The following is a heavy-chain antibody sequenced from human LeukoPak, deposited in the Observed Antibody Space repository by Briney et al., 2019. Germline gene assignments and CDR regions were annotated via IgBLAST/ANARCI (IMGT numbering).Heavy chain of an antibody. D-gene: IGHD2-2*01. Sequence: GGSLKLSCAGSGFGFNYYDMNWVRQAPGKGLEWVSSISPKSDFIYYSDSVRGRFTISRDNAENSLYLQMNSLRAEDTAVYYCARADCSSSTCYLRRSWFDPWGQGTLVTVSS. CDR1: GFGFNYYD. V-gene: IGHV3-21*01. J-gene: IGHJ5*02. CDR3: ARADCSSSTCYLRRSWFDP. CDR2: ISPKSDFI.